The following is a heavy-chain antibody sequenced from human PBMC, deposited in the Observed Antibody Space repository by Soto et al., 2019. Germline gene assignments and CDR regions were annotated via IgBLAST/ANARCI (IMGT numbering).Heavy chain of an antibody. Sequence: GGSLRLSCAASGLMFSNHAMSWVRQAPGKGLEWVSGISGSGGGTYYADSVKARFTISRDNSENTLYLQLNSLRAEDTAVYYCAKDIVYSSSRGHFDYWGQGTLVTVSS. J-gene: IGHJ4*02. CDR1: GLMFSNHA. CDR2: ISGSGGGT. V-gene: IGHV3-23*01. D-gene: IGHD3-22*01. CDR3: AKDIVYSSSRGHFDY.